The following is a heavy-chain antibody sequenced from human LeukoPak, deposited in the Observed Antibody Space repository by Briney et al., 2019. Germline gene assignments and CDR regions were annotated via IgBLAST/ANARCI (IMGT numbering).Heavy chain of an antibody. CDR3: AKGNGGKGIGAFDI. J-gene: IGHJ3*02. V-gene: IGHV1-46*01. Sequence: ASVKVSCKASGYTFTSYYMHWVRQAPGQGLEWMGIINPSGGSTSYAQKFQGRVTMTRDTSTSTVYMELSSLRAEDMALYYCAKGNGGKGIGAFDIWGQGTMVTVSS. D-gene: IGHD4-23*01. CDR2: INPSGGST. CDR1: GYTFTSYY.